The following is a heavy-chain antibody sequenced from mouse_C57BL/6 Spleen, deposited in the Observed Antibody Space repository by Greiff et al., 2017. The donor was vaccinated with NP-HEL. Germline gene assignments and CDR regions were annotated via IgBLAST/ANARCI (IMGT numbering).Heavy chain of an antibody. CDR3: VANYKGNAMDY. V-gene: IGHV1-64*01. D-gene: IGHD1-3*01. CDR2: IHPNSGST. Sequence: QVQLQQPGAELVKPGASVKLSCKASGYTFTSYWMHWVKQRPGQGLEWIGMIHPNSGSTNYNEKFKSKATLTVDKSSSTAYMQLSSLTSEDSAVYYCVANYKGNAMDYWGQGTSVTVSS. J-gene: IGHJ4*01. CDR1: GYTFTSYW.